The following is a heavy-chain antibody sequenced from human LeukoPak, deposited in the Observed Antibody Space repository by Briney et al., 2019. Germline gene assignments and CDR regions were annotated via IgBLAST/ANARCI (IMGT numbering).Heavy chain of an antibody. CDR2: ITGSSTYI. Sequence: KPGGSLRLSCAASGFTFSSYSMTWVRQAPGKGLEWVSSITGSSTYIDYADSVKGRFTISRDNAKNSLYLQMNSLRAEDTAVYYCVRDLNFWSSYSTRGFDYWGQGTLVTVSS. V-gene: IGHV3-21*01. CDR1: GFTFSSYS. J-gene: IGHJ4*02. CDR3: VRDLNFWSSYSTRGFDY. D-gene: IGHD3-3*01.